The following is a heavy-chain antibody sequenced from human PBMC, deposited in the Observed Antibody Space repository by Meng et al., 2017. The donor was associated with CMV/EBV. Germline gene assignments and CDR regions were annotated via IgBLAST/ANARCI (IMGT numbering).Heavy chain of an antibody. Sequence: GESLKISCKVSGYSFTNYWIGWVRQMPGKGLEWLGIIYPGDSDTRYSPSFQGQVTIPADKSISTAYLQWSSLKASDTAIYYCARHSAPNVAASGVIYFDYWGQGTLVTVSS. CDR2: IYPGDSDT. CDR1: GYSFTNYW. J-gene: IGHJ4*02. V-gene: IGHV5-51*01. CDR3: ARHSAPNVAASGVIYFDY. D-gene: IGHD6-13*01.